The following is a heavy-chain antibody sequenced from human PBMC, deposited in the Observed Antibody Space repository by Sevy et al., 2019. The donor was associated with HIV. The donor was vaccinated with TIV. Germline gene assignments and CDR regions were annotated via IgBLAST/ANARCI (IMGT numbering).Heavy chain of an antibody. CDR2: TDYRSKWYT. V-gene: IGHV6-1*01. J-gene: IGHJ4*02. CDR3: TRGAHSLDY. Sequence: KQSQTLSLTCVISGDSVSSNRAAWNWIRQSPSRGLEWLGRTDYRSKWYTDYAVSVKSRITINPDTSKNQVSLQLNSVTPEDTAVYYCTRGAHSLDYWGQGTLVTVSS. D-gene: IGHD2-15*01. CDR1: GDSVSSNRAA.